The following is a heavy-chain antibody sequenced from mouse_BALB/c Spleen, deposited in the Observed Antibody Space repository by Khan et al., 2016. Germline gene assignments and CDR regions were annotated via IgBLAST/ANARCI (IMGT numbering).Heavy chain of an antibody. J-gene: IGHJ3*01. D-gene: IGHD1-1*01. CDR1: GYTFTNYG. CDR3: ARPYYGSSRGFAY. Sequence: LVESGPELKKPGETVKMSCKASGYTFTNYGMNWVKQAPGKGLKWMGWINTYNGAPTYADDFKGRFAFSLETSASTAYLQISNLKNEDTATYFCARPYYGSSRGFAYWGQGTLVTVSA. V-gene: IGHV9-3-1*01. CDR2: INTYNGAP.